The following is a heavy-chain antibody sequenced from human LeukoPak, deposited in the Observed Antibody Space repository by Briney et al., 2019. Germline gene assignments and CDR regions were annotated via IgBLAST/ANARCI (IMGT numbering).Heavy chain of an antibody. D-gene: IGHD6-13*01. CDR1: GYTFTSYD. CDR3: ARRCHSSSWYAAFDI. CDR2: MNPNSGNT. Sequence: WASVNVSCKASGYTFTSYDINWVRQATGQGLEWIGWMNPNSGNTGYAQKLQSRVTMTRNTSINIAYMELSGLKSEDTAVYYCARRCHSSSWYAAFDIWGQGTMVTVSS. J-gene: IGHJ3*02. V-gene: IGHV1-8*01.